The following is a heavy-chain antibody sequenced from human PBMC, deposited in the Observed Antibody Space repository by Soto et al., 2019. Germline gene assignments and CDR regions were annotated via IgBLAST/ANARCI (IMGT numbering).Heavy chain of an antibody. Sequence: ASVKVSCKASGYTFTSYGISWVRQATGQGLEWMGWINAYNGNTNYAQKLQGRVTMTRDTSTSTAYIELSSLRSEDTAVYYCASGSWEWFSWFGPWGQGTLVTVSS. CDR2: INAYNGNT. V-gene: IGHV1-18*01. J-gene: IGHJ5*02. D-gene: IGHD3-3*01. CDR3: ASGSWEWFSWFGP. CDR1: GYTFTSYG.